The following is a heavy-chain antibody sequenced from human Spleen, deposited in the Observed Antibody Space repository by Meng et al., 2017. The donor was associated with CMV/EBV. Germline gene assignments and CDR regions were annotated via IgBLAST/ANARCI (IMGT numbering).Heavy chain of an antibody. CDR3: ARGDFWGGTMDV. D-gene: IGHD3-3*01. CDR2: IIPIFGTA. Sequence: SVKVSCKASGGTFSNYAVSWVRQAPGQGLEWMGGIIPIFGTANYAQKFQGRVTITTDVSSSTAYMELSSLRSEDTAVYYCARGDFWGGTMDVWGQGTTVTVSS. V-gene: IGHV1-69*05. CDR1: GGTFSNYA. J-gene: IGHJ6*02.